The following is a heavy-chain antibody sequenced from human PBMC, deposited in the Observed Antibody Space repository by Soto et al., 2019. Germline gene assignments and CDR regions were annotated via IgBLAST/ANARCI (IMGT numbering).Heavy chain of an antibody. CDR2: INSDGSTT. CDR1: GFTLSYYW. V-gene: IGHV3-74*01. Sequence: VGSLRLSCTASGFTLSYYWMHWVRQAPGKGLVWVSRINSDGSTTNYADSVKGRFTISRDNAKNTLYLEMNSLRAEDTAVYYCANFYSGSYSTYWGQGTLVTVSS. D-gene: IGHD1-26*01. CDR3: ANFYSGSYSTY. J-gene: IGHJ4*02.